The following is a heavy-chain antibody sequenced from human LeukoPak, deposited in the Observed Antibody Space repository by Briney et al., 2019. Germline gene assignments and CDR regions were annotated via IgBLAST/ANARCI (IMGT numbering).Heavy chain of an antibody. CDR3: VKGDSSGWY. Sequence: GRSLRLSCAASGFTFSSYSMNWVRQAPGKGLEWISCISSSSSYIYYADSVKGRFTISRDNAKNSVYLQMNSLRAEDTALYYCVKGDSSGWYWGQGTLVTVSS. V-gene: IGHV3-21*04. D-gene: IGHD6-19*01. J-gene: IGHJ4*02. CDR2: ISSSSSYI. CDR1: GFTFSSYS.